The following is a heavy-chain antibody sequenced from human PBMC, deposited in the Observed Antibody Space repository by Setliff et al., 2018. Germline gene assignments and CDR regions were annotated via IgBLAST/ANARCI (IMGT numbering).Heavy chain of an antibody. V-gene: IGHV4-59*01. D-gene: IGHD3-22*01. CDR3: ARDSALHSYHYDSSGYLDY. CDR2: VYYSGTT. Sequence: SETLSLTCTVSGGSISTYYWSWIRQTPVKGLEWIGYVYYSGTTNYNPLFKSRVTISVDRPKNQFSLKLSSVTAADTGVYYCARDSALHSYHYDSSGYLDYWGQGTLVTVSS. CDR1: GGSISTYY. J-gene: IGHJ4*02.